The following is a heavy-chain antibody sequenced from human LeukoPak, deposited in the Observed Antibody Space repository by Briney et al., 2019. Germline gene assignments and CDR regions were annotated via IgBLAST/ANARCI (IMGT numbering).Heavy chain of an antibody. J-gene: IGHJ5*02. CDR2: VSSSSSTI. CDR3: AKDGRFWSGRDWFDP. D-gene: IGHD3-3*01. V-gene: IGHV3-48*01. CDR1: GFTFSSYS. Sequence: GGSLRLSCAASGFTFSSYSMNWVRQAPGKGLEWVSYVSSSSSTIYYADSVKGRFTISRDNAKNSLYLQMNSLRAEDTAVYYCAKDGRFWSGRDWFDPWGQGTLVTVSS.